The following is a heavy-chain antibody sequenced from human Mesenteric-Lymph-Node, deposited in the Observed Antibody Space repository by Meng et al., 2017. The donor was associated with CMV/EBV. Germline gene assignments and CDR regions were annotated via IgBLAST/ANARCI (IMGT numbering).Heavy chain of an antibody. J-gene: IGHJ3*02. CDR1: GFTFSNYA. CDR3: ARGFGYCSSTSCYTGRAQAFDI. CDR2: INWNGGST. V-gene: IGHV3-20*01. Sequence: GESLKISCAASGFTFSNYAMSWVRQAPGKGLEWVSSINWNGGSTGYADSVKGRFTISRDNAKNSLYLQMNSLRAEDTALYHCARGFGYCSSTSCYTGRAQAFDIWGQGTMVTVSS. D-gene: IGHD2-2*02.